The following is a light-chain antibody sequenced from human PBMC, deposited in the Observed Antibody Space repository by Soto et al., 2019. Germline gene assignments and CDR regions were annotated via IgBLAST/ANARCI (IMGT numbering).Light chain of an antibody. CDR2: AAS. CDR1: QGISSY. CDR3: QQYYSYPLT. V-gene: IGKV1-8*01. J-gene: IGKJ4*01. Sequence: ALRMTQSQSSFSASTEDGVTITCRASQGISSYLAWYQQKPGKAPKLLIYAASTLQSGVPSRFSGSGSGTDFTLTISCLQSEDFATYYCQQYYSYPLTVGGGTKVEIK.